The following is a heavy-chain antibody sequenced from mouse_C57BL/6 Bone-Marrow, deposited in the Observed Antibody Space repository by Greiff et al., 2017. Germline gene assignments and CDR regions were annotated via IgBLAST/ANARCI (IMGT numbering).Heavy chain of an antibody. J-gene: IGHJ4*01. Sequence: DVHLVESGGGLVQPGGSLKLSCAASGFTFSDYYMYWVRQTPEKRLEWVAYISNGGGSTYYPDTVKGRFTISRDNAKNTLYLQMSRLKSEDTAMYYCARQGTVVARSYAMDYWGQGTSVTVSS. CDR2: ISNGGGST. CDR1: GFTFSDYY. V-gene: IGHV5-12*01. D-gene: IGHD1-1*01. CDR3: ARQGTVVARSYAMDY.